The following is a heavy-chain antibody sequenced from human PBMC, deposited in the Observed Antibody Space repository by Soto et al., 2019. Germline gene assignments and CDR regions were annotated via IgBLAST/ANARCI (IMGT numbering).Heavy chain of an antibody. Sequence: QVQLVQSGADVKKPGASVKVSCKASGYTFTSYGISWVRQAPGQGLEWMGWISAYNGNTNYAQKLQGRVTMTTDTSTSTAYKELRSLRSDNTAVYCCARASDSSGYGAFDIWGQGTIVTVSS. V-gene: IGHV1-18*01. CDR3: ARASDSSGYGAFDI. J-gene: IGHJ3*02. D-gene: IGHD3-22*01. CDR2: ISAYNGNT. CDR1: GYTFTSYG.